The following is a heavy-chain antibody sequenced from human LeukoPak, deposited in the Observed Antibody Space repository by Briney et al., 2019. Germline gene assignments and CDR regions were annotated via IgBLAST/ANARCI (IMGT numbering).Heavy chain of an antibody. D-gene: IGHD3-22*01. V-gene: IGHV3-21*01. J-gene: IGHJ3*02. Sequence: GGSLRLSCAASGFTFSSYSMNWVRQAPGKGLEWVSSISSSSSYIYYADSVKGRFTIPRDNAKNSLYLQMNSLRAEDTAVYYCARDQYYYDSSGYYYEHDAFDIWGQGTMVTVSS. CDR1: GFTFSSYS. CDR2: ISSSSSYI. CDR3: ARDQYYYDSSGYYYEHDAFDI.